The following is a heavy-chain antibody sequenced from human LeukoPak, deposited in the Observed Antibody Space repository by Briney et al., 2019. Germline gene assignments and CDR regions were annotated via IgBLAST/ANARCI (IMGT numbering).Heavy chain of an antibody. V-gene: IGHV4-59*11. D-gene: IGHD3-3*01. J-gene: IGHJ3*02. Sequence: PSETLSLTCTVSGGSISSHYWSWIRQPPGKGLEWIGYIYYSGSTNYNPSLKSRVTISVDTSKNQFSLKLSSVTAAHTAVYYCARGSYDFWSGYYGAFDIWGQGTMVTVSS. CDR1: GGSISSHY. CDR3: ARGSYDFWSGYYGAFDI. CDR2: IYYSGST.